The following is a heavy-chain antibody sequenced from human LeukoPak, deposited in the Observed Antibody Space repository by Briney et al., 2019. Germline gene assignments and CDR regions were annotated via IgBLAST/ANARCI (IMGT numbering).Heavy chain of an antibody. CDR2: INHSGST. D-gene: IGHD4-11*01. V-gene: IGHV4-34*01. J-gene: IGHJ4*02. CDR3: ARSPTVTTYAY. CDR1: GGSFSGYY. Sequence: SETLSLTCAVYGGSFSGYYWSWIRQPPGKGLEWIGEINHSGSTNYNPSLKSRVTISVDTSKNQFSLKLSSVTAADTAVYYCARSPTVTTYAYWGRGTLVTVSS.